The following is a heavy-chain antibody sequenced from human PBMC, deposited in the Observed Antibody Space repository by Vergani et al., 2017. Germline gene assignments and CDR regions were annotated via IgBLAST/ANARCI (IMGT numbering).Heavy chain of an antibody. CDR1: GGTFSSYA. CDR2: IIPIFGTA. Sequence: QVQLVQSGAEVKKPGSSVKVSCKASGGTFSSYAISWVRQAPGQGLEWMGGIIPIFGTANYAQKFQGRVTITADESTSTAYMELSSLRSEDPAVYYCARDMGLEMATIKDYYYYYMDVWGKGTTVTVSS. CDR3: ARDMGLEMATIKDYYYYYMDV. J-gene: IGHJ6*03. V-gene: IGHV1-69*01. D-gene: IGHD5-24*01.